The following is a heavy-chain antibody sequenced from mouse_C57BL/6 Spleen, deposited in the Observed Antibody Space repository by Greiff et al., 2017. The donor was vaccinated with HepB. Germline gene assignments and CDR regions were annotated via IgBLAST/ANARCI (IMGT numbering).Heavy chain of an antibody. CDR1: GYTFTSYW. CDR2: IDPSDSYT. V-gene: IGHV1-59*01. D-gene: IGHD2-5*01. CDR3: ARRYSNYEGYFDY. J-gene: IGHJ2*01. Sequence: QVQLQQPGAELVRPGTSVKLSCKASGYTFTSYWMHWVKQRPGQGLEWIGVIDPSDSYTNYNQKFKGKATLTVDTSSSTAYMQHSSLTSEDSTVYYCARRYSNYEGYFDYWGQGTTLTVSS.